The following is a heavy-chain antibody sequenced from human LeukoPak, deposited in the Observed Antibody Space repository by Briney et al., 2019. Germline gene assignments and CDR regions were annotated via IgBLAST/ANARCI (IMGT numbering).Heavy chain of an antibody. CDR3: ARDRHSGSFYGYFDY. V-gene: IGHV3-11*04. CDR2: ISSSAGTI. Sequence: PGGSLRLSCAASGFTFRDYYMSWIRQAPGKGLEWISYISSSAGTIHYVDSVKGRFTISRDDSKNTLYLQMNSLRAEDTAVYFCARDRHSGSFYGYFDYWGQGTLVTVSS. J-gene: IGHJ4*02. D-gene: IGHD1-26*01. CDR1: GFTFRDYY.